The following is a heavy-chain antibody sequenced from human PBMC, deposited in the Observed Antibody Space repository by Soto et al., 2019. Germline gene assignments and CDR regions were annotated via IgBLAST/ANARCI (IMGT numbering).Heavy chain of an antibody. D-gene: IGHD3-22*01. CDR2: INPSGGST. J-gene: IGHJ4*02. CDR3: ARDSYYYDSSGYYRCLNY. V-gene: IGHV1-46*01. CDR1: GYTFTSYY. Sequence: ASVKVSCKASGYTFTSYYMHWVRQAPGQGLEWMGIINPSGGSTSYAQKFQGRVAMTRDTSTSTVYMELSSLRSEDTAVYYCARDSYYYDSSGYYRCLNYWGQGTLVTVYS.